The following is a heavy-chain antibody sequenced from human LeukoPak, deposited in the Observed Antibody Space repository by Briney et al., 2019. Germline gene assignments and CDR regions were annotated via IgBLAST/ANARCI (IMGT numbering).Heavy chain of an antibody. CDR1: GFTFSRYT. J-gene: IGHJ6*04. CDR2: ISSSGSTI. CDR3: AELGITMIGGV. V-gene: IGHV3-48*04. Sequence: GGSLRFSCAASGFTFSRYTMNWVRQAPGKGLEWVSYISSSGSTIYYADSVKGRSTISRDNAKNSLYLQMNSLRAEDTAVYYCAELGITMIGGVWGKGTTVTISS. D-gene: IGHD3-10*02.